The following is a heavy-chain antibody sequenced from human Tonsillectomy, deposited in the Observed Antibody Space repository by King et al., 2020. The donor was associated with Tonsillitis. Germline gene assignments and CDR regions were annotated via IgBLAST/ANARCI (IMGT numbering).Heavy chain of an antibody. V-gene: IGHV5-10-1*01. CDR3: ARSAYSNGVYDYEYVMDV. J-gene: IGHJ6*02. CDR2: IDPSDSYT. D-gene: IGHD2-8*01. Sequence: NNWVRQMPGKGLEWMGTIDPSDSYTNYSPSFQGHVSISADKSISTAYMQMSSLKASDTAMYYWARSAYSNGVYDYEYVMDVWGQGNKVTVS.